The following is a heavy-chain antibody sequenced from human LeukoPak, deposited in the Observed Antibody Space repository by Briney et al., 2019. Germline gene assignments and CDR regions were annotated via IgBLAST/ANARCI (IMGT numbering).Heavy chain of an antibody. J-gene: IGHJ4*02. CDR2: ISGSGGST. Sequence: GGSLRLSCAASGFTFSSYAMSWVRQAPGKGLEWVSAISGSGGSTYYADSVKGRFTISRDNSKNTLYLQMNSLRAEDTAVYYCANLGPQRLAYCGGDCYTPFDYWGQGTLVTVSS. CDR1: GFTFSSYA. D-gene: IGHD2-21*01. V-gene: IGHV3-23*01. CDR3: ANLGPQRLAYCGGDCYTPFDY.